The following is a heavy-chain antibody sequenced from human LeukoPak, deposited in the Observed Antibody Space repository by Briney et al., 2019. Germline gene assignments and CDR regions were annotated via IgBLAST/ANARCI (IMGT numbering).Heavy chain of an antibody. CDR3: ARDGIVGARDSN. CDR1: GGSISSSSYY. D-gene: IGHD1-26*01. Sequence: PSETLSLTCTVSGGSISSSSYYWGWIRQPPGKGLEWIGSIYHSGSTYYNPSLKSRVTISVDTSKNQFSLKLSSVTAADTAVYYCARDGIVGARDSNWGQGTLVTVSS. V-gene: IGHV4-39*07. CDR2: IYHSGST. J-gene: IGHJ4*02.